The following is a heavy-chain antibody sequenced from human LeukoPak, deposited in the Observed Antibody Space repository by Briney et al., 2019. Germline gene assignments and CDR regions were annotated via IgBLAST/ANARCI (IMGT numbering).Heavy chain of an antibody. J-gene: IGHJ3*02. CDR1: GFTFSSYA. Sequence: GSLRLSCAASGFTFSSYAMSWIRQPAGKGLEWIGRIYTSGSTNYNPSLKSRVTMSVDTSKNQFSLKLSSVTAADTAVYYCARGRIVVVPDAFDIWGQGTMITVSS. D-gene: IGHD3-22*01. CDR3: ARGRIVVVPDAFDI. CDR2: IYTSGST. V-gene: IGHV4-4*07.